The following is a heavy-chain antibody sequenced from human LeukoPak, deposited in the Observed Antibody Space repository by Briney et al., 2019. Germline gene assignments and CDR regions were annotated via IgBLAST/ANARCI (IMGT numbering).Heavy chain of an antibody. CDR3: VSRYDYSNYIDY. Sequence: PSETLSLTCTVSGGSISSSSYYWGWIRQPPGKGLEWIGTIYYSGSTYYNPSLKSRVTISVDPSKNQFSLKLSSVTAADTAVYYCVSRYDYSNYIDYWGQGTLVTVSS. J-gene: IGHJ4*02. CDR1: GGSISSSSYY. D-gene: IGHD4-11*01. CDR2: IYYSGST. V-gene: IGHV4-39*01.